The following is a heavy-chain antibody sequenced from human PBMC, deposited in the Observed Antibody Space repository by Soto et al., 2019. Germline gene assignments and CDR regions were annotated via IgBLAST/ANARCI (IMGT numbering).Heavy chain of an antibody. CDR3: AKDIGAVAGKGAFDI. Sequence: EVQLVESGGGLIQPGGSLRLSCAASGFTVSSNYMSWVRQAPGKGLEWVSGISWNSGSIGYADSVKGRFTISRDNAKNSLYLQMNSLRAEDTALYYCAKDIGAVAGKGAFDIWGQGTMVTVSS. CDR2: ISWNSGSI. J-gene: IGHJ3*02. D-gene: IGHD6-19*01. V-gene: IGHV3-9*01. CDR1: GFTVSSNY.